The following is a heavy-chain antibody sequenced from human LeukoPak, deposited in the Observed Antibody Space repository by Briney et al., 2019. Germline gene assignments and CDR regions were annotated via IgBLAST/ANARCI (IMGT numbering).Heavy chain of an antibody. CDR3: ARGSTIFGVVNRVDY. CDR2: IYYSGST. D-gene: IGHD3-3*01. Sequence: SETLSLTRTVSGGSISSYYWSWIRQPPGKGLEWIGYIYYSGSTNYNPSLKSRVTISVDTSKNQFSLKLSSVTAADTAVYYCARGSTIFGVVNRVDYWGQGTLVTVSS. V-gene: IGHV4-59*01. J-gene: IGHJ4*02. CDR1: GGSISSYY.